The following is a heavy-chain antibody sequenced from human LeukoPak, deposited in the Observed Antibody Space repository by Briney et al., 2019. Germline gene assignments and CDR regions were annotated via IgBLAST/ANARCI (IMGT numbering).Heavy chain of an antibody. J-gene: IGHJ4*02. CDR3: ARDTGGSYYFHY. CDR2: SDYSGST. V-gene: IGHV4-59*01. D-gene: IGHD1-26*01. CDR1: GGSISNYY. Sequence: SETLSLTCRVSGGSISNYYWSWIRQPPGKGLEWIGYSDYSGSTNYSPSLKSRVTISVDTSKKQFSLKLRSVTAADTAVYYCARDTGGSYYFHYWGQGTLVTVSS.